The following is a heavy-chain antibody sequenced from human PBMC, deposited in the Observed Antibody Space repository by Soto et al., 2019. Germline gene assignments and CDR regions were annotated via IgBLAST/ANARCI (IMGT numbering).Heavy chain of an antibody. V-gene: IGHV3-11*01. CDR2: ISSTGKNI. Sequence: QVRLVESGGDLVKPGESLRLSCVASGFTFIDYYMNWVRQAPGKGLEWVSYISSTGKNIYYSDSVKGRFIVSRDNAKNSLFLQMNSLTVDDTAIYYCGRSHGAGSYWGRGTLVTVSS. CDR3: GRSHGAGSY. CDR1: GFTFIDYY. J-gene: IGHJ4*02. D-gene: IGHD4-17*01.